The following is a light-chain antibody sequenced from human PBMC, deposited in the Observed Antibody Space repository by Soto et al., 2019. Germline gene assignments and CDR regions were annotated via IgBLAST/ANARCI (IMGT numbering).Light chain of an antibody. CDR2: DTD. V-gene: IGLV1-51*01. Sequence: QSVLTQPPSVSAAPGQKVTISCSGGGSNTGNNFVSWYQQFPETAPKLLIYDTDKRPSGIPDRFSGSKSGTSATLGITRLQTGDEADYYCGTWDSSLSLWLFGGGTKVNVL. J-gene: IGLJ3*02. CDR3: GTWDSSLSLWL. CDR1: GSNTGNNF.